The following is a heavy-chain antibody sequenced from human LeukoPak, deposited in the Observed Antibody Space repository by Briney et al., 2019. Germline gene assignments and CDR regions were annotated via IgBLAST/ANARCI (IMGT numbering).Heavy chain of an antibody. J-gene: IGHJ4*02. CDR1: GFTFTSYN. CDR3: AKGVVVAPDVTPFDY. CDR2: ISGRGASK. V-gene: IGHV3-23*01. D-gene: IGHD2-2*01. Sequence: GGSLRLSCAASGFTFTSYNMNWVRQAPGKGLEWVSGISGRGASKYYADSVKGRFTISRDNSKNTLYLQMNSLRAEDTAVYYCAKGVVVAPDVTPFDYWGQGTLVTVSS.